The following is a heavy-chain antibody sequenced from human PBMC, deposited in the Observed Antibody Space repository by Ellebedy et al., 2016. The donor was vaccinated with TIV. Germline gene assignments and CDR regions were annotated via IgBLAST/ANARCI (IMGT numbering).Heavy chain of an antibody. Sequence: GGSLRLSCAASGFTFSSYEMNWVRQAPGKGLEWVSAISGSGGSTYYADSVKGRFTISRDNSKNTLYLQMNSLRAEDTAVYYCAKDYYGGDAFDIWGQGTLVTVSS. V-gene: IGHV3-23*01. D-gene: IGHD3-10*01. CDR3: AKDYYGGDAFDI. CDR1: GFTFSSYE. CDR2: ISGSGGST. J-gene: IGHJ4*02.